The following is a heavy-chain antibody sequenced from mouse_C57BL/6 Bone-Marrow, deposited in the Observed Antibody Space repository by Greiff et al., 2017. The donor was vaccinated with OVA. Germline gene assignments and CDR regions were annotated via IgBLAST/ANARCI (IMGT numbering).Heavy chain of an antibody. Sequence: EVHLVESGPGLVKPSQSLSLTCSVTGYSITSGYYWNWIRQFPGNKLEWMGYISYDGSNNYNPSLKNRISITRDTSKHQFFLKLNSVTTEDTATYYCARERNYYGSSTWGQGTSVTVSS. CDR2: ISYDGSN. CDR1: GYSITSGYY. J-gene: IGHJ4*01. V-gene: IGHV3-6*01. CDR3: ARERNYYGSST. D-gene: IGHD1-1*01.